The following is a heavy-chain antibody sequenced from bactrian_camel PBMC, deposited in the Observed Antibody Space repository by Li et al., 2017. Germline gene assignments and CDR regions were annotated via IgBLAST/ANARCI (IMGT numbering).Heavy chain of an antibody. CDR1: GGGVEY. J-gene: IGHJ4*01. V-gene: IGHV3S63*01. Sequence: HVQLVESGGGAVQAGGSLTLACEVSGGGVEYIAWFRQPPGEGRKGVASWNLEDEEPYYAVPVKGRFTISRDNAKDTVYLQMDSLKPEDTGMYFCAANGPCRVIATQPSVSEYDHWGQGTQVTVS. D-gene: IGHD4*01. CDR2: WNLEDEEP. CDR3: AANGPCRVIATQPSVSEYDH.